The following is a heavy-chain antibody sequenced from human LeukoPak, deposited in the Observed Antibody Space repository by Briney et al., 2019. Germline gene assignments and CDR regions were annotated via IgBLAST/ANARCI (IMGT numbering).Heavy chain of an antibody. CDR1: GFTFSSYG. CDR3: AREDYIAAAGVDY. V-gene: IGHV3-30*02. D-gene: IGHD6-13*01. J-gene: IGHJ4*02. CDR2: IRYDGSNK. Sequence: GGSLRLSCAASGFTFSSYGMHWVRQAPGKGLEWVAFIRYDGSNKYYADSVKGRFTISRDNSKNTLYLQMNSLRAEDTAVYYCAREDYIAAAGVDYWGQGTLVTVSS.